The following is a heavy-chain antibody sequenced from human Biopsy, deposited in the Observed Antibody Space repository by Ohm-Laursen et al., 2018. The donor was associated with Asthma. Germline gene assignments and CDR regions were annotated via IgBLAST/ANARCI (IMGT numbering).Heavy chain of an antibody. Sequence: LRLACSASGFTFSSYSMHWVRQAPGRGPEYVSFIATDGSNKFYADSVKGRFTVSRDNSKHTLYLHMTGLRADDTGVYYCVKDHSAGYYYFDDWGQGAQVTVSS. CDR3: VKDHSAGYYYFDD. CDR2: IATDGSNK. CDR1: GFTFSSYS. V-gene: IGHV3-64D*08. J-gene: IGHJ4*02. D-gene: IGHD2-21*01.